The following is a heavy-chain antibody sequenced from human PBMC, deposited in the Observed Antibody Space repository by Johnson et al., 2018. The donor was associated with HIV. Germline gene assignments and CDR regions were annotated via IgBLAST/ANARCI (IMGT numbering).Heavy chain of an antibody. CDR1: GFTFSSYA. Sequence: QVQLVESGGGFVKPGGSLRLSCAASGFTFSSYAMHWVRQAPGKRLEWVAVISYDGSNKYFADSVKGRFTISRDNSKNTLYLQMKSLRGEDTAVYSCARGRSSSSTAAFDIWGQGTMVTVSS. D-gene: IGHD6-6*01. J-gene: IGHJ3*02. CDR3: ARGRSSSSTAAFDI. V-gene: IGHV3-30-3*01. CDR2: ISYDGSNK.